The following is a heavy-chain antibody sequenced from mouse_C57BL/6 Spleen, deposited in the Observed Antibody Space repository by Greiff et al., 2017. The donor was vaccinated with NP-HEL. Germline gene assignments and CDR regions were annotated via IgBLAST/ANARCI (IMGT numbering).Heavy chain of an antibody. CDR2: IDPSDSET. D-gene: IGHD1-1*01. J-gene: IGHJ2*01. Sequence: QVQLKQPGAELVRPGSSVKLSCKASGYTFTSYWMHWVKQRPIQGLEWIGNIDPSDSETHYNQKFKDKATLTVDKSSSTAYMQLSSLTSEDSAVYYCARGGGYYYGSSYEDYWGQGTTLTVSS. CDR1: GYTFTSYW. CDR3: ARGGGYYYGSSYEDY. V-gene: IGHV1-52*01.